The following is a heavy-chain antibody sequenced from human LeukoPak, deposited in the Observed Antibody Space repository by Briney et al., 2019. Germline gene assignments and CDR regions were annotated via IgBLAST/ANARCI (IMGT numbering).Heavy chain of an antibody. D-gene: IGHD2-2*01. Sequence: ASVKVSCKASGGTFSSYAISWVRQAPGQGLEWMGGIIPIFGTANYAQKFQGRVTITTDESTSTAYMELSSLRSEDTAVYYCAREEWEKYCSSTSCYYLDYWGQGTLVTVSS. CDR3: AREEWEKYCSSTSCYYLDY. CDR1: GGTFSSYA. J-gene: IGHJ4*02. CDR2: IIPIFGTA. V-gene: IGHV1-69*05.